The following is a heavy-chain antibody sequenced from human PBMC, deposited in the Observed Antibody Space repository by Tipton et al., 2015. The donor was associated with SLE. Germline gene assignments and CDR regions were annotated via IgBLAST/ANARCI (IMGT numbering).Heavy chain of an antibody. J-gene: IGHJ4*02. V-gene: IGHV3-73*01. D-gene: IGHD6-13*01. CDR1: GFTFSESA. Sequence: SLRLSCAASGFTFSESAVNWVRLASGKGLEWIGHIRSAANDYATAYTASVKGKFTISRDDSKNTAYLQMSSLETEDTAVYYCTSEFSSRWGQGTLVTVSS. CDR2: IRSAANDYAT. CDR3: TSEFSSR.